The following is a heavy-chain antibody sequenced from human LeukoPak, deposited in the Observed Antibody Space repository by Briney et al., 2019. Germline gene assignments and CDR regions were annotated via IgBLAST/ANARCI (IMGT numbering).Heavy chain of an antibody. CDR2: ISYDGSYK. CDR3: AKPREHTWDAFDI. D-gene: IGHD1-26*01. CDR1: RFTFSNYA. Sequence: GRSLRLSCVASRFTFSNYALHWVRQAPGEGLEWVAVISYDGSYKDFADSVKGRFTISRDNSKNTLYLQMNSLRAEDTAVYYRAKPREHTWDAFDIWGQGTMVTVSS. J-gene: IGHJ3*02. V-gene: IGHV3-30*04.